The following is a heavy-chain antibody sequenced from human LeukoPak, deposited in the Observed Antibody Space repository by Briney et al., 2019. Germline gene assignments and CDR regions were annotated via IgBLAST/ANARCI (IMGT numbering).Heavy chain of an antibody. CDR1: GFTFSSYS. CDR2: ISSSSSYI. Sequence: KPGGSLRLSCAASGFTFSSYSMNWVRQAPGKGLEWVSSISSSSSYIYYADSVKGRFTISRDNAKNSLYLQMNSLRAEDTAVYLCARDQDGSYSFDYWGQGTLVTVSS. J-gene: IGHJ4*02. CDR3: ARDQDGSYSFDY. D-gene: IGHD1-26*01. V-gene: IGHV3-21*01.